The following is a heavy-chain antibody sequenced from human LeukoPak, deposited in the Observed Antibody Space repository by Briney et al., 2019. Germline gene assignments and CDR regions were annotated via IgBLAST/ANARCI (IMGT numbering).Heavy chain of an antibody. CDR1: GYTFTGYY. J-gene: IGHJ4*02. V-gene: IGHV1-2*02. CDR3: ASLRYYHDSSGHDY. D-gene: IGHD3-22*01. CDR2: INPNSGGT. Sequence: WASVKVSCKASGYTFTGYYMHWVRQAPGQGLEWMGWINPNSGGTNYAQKFQGRVTMTRDTSISTAYMELSRLRSDDTAVYYCASLRYYHDSSGHDYWGQGTLVTVSS.